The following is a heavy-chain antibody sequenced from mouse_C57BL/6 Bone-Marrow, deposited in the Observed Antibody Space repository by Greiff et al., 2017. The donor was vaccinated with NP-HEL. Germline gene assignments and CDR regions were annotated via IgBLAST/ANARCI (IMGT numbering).Heavy chain of an antibody. V-gene: IGHV8-12*01. J-gene: IGHJ3*01. Sequence: QVTLKVCGPGILQSSQTLSLTCSFSGFSLSTSGMGVSWIRQPSGKGLEWLAHIYWDDDKRYNPSLKSRLTISKDTSRNQVFLKITSVDTADTATYYCARSNYGSSFAYWGQGTLVTVSA. D-gene: IGHD1-1*01. CDR2: IYWDDDK. CDR1: GFSLSTSGMG. CDR3: ARSNYGSSFAY.